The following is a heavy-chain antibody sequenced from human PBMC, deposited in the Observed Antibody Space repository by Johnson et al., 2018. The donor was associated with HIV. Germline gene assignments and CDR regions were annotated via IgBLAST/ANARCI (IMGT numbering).Heavy chain of an antibody. Sequence: VQLVESGGGLVQPGGSLALSCAASGFTFSGSAMHWVRQASGKGLDRVGRIRGRANTYATAYAASLKGSFTISRDNSKNTLYLQMNSLRAEDTAVYYGARGGFMIVVGDAFDIWGQGTMVTVSS. J-gene: IGHJ3*02. V-gene: IGHV3-73*01. CDR1: GFTFSGSA. CDR2: IRGRANTYAT. CDR3: ARGGFMIVVGDAFDI. D-gene: IGHD3-22*01.